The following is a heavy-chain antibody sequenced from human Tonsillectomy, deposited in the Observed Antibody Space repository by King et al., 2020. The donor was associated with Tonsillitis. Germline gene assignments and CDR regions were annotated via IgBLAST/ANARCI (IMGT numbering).Heavy chain of an antibody. CDR3: AVAVTGRYHYNYGMVA. Sequence: VQLVQSGAEVKKPGSSVKVSCKASGGTFSSYAISWVRQAPGQGLEWMGGIMPIFGTANYAQKIQGRVTITADESTSKAYMGLSSLRSENTAVCYYAVAVTGRYHYNYGMVACGQGTTFTVSS. CDR2: IMPIFGTA. V-gene: IGHV1-69*01. J-gene: IGHJ6*02. CDR1: GGTFSSYA. D-gene: IGHD6-19*01.